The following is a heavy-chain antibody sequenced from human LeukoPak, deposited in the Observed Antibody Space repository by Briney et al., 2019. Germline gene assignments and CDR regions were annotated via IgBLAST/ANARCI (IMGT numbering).Heavy chain of an antibody. CDR2: INHSGST. CDR1: GGSFSGYY. J-gene: IGHJ4*02. CDR3: ARGAPYYYDSSGSLAPPYFDY. D-gene: IGHD3-22*01. Sequence: SETLSLTCVVYGGSFSGYYWSWIRQPPGKGLEWIGEINHSGSTNYNPSLKSRVTISVDTSKNQFSLKLSSVTAADTAVYYCARGAPYYYDSSGSLAPPYFDYWGQGTLVTVSS. V-gene: IGHV4-34*01.